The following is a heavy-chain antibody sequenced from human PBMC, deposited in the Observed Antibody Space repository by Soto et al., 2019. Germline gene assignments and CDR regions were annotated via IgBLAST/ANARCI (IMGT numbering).Heavy chain of an antibody. V-gene: IGHV1-69*02. D-gene: IGHD2-8*01. CDR1: GGTFSSYT. Sequence: QVQLVQSGAEVKKPGSSVKVSCKASGGTFSSYTISWVRQAPGQGHEWMGRIIPILGIANYAQKFQGRVTSTADKTTSTAYMELSSLRSEDTAVYYCARGVPSPYWGQGTLVTVSS. J-gene: IGHJ4*02. CDR3: ARGVPSPY. CDR2: IIPILGIA.